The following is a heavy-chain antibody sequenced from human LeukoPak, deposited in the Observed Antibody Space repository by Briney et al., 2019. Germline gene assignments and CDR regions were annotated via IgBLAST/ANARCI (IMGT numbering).Heavy chain of an antibody. J-gene: IGHJ4*02. CDR1: GFTFSTYW. Sequence: TGGSLTLSCAASGFTFSTYWMSWARRAPGKGLEWVANIKQDGSQKQYVDSVKGRFTISRDDAKNSLYLQMNSLRAEDTAVYYCARDGSSSLSSSAPLPTHFDYWGQGTLVTVSS. CDR2: IKQDGSQK. D-gene: IGHD6-6*01. V-gene: IGHV3-7*01. CDR3: ARDGSSSLSSSAPLPTHFDY.